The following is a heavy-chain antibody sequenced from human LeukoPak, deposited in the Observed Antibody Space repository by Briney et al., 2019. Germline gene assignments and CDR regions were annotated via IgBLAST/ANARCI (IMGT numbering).Heavy chain of an antibody. CDR2: FADIGSI. CDR3: AGHHPRNTVDF. V-gene: IGHV4-59*08. J-gene: IGHJ4*02. Sequence: PSETLSLTCTVSGGSISSYYWSWIRQPPGKGLAWIAYFADIGSINYNPSLNSRVTISLDTSKNQFSLKLSSVTAADTAVYYCAGHHPRNTVDFWGQGTLVTVSS. CDR1: GGSISSYY. D-gene: IGHD2/OR15-2a*01.